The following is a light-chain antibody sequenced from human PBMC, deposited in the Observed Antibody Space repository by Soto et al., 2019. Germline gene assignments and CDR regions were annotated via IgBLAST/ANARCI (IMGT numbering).Light chain of an antibody. V-gene: IGLV2-14*01. J-gene: IGLJ3*02. Sequence: QSVLTQPASVSGSPGQSITISCTGTSSDIGAYDYVSWFQHHPGKAPKLMFYEIDNRPSGVSNRFSGSKSGNTASLTISRLQAEDEAIYFCSSYTRTNTRVFGGGTKLTVL. CDR1: SSDIGAYDY. CDR2: EID. CDR3: SSYTRTNTRV.